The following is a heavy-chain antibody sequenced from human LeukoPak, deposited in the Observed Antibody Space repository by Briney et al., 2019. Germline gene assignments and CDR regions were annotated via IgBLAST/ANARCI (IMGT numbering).Heavy chain of an antibody. V-gene: IGHV1-46*01. CDR2: INPSGGST. CDR3: ARGPYYDFWSGYSDAFDI. Sequence: ASVKVSCKASGYTFTSYYMHWVRQAPGQGLEWMGIINPSGGSTSYAQKFQGRVTMTRDVSTSTVYMELSSLRSEDTAVYYCARGPYYDFWSGYSDAFDIWGQGTMVTVSS. CDR1: GYTFTSYY. D-gene: IGHD3-3*01. J-gene: IGHJ3*02.